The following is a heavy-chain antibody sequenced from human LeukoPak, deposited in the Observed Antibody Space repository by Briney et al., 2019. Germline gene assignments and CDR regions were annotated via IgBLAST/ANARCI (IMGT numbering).Heavy chain of an antibody. V-gene: IGHV1-18*01. D-gene: IGHD4-17*01. CDR1: GYTFTSYG. CDR3: ARGAPTGATVTPSPFDY. Sequence: ASVKVSCKASGYTFTSYGISWVRQAPGQGLEWMGWISAYNGNTNYAQKLQGRVTMTTDTSTSTAYMELRSLRSDDTAVYYCARGAPTGATVTPSPFDYWGQGTLVTVSS. CDR2: ISAYNGNT. J-gene: IGHJ4*02.